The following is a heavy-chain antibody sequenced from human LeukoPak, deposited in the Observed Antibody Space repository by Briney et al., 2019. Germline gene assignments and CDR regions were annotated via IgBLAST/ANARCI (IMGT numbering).Heavy chain of an antibody. Sequence: EASVTVSCTASGYTFTSYYMHWVRQAPGQGLEWMGIINPSGGSTSYAQKFQGRVTMTRDTSTSTVYMELSSLRSEDTAVYYCARGDSSNYYFDYWGQGTLVTVSS. D-gene: IGHD6-19*01. CDR2: INPSGGST. V-gene: IGHV1-46*01. CDR3: ARGDSSNYYFDY. J-gene: IGHJ4*02. CDR1: GYTFTSYY.